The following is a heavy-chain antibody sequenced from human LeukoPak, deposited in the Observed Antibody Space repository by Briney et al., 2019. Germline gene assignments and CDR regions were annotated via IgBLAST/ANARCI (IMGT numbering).Heavy chain of an antibody. V-gene: IGHV3-23*01. Sequence: GGSLTLSCAASGLSFRRYAVGGVPEAPGEGVEWVSGISGGGSRTYSADAVKGRFTISRDDSKNTLYLQMNSLRAEDTAVYYCAKVQLGNGVDYWGQGTLVTVSS. CDR2: ISGGGSRT. CDR1: GLSFRRYA. D-gene: IGHD1-1*01. CDR3: AKVQLGNGVDY. J-gene: IGHJ4*02.